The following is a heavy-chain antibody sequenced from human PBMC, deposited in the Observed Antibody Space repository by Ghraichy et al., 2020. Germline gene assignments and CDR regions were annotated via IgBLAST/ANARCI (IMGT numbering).Heavy chain of an antibody. CDR2: VSSGGTYM. V-gene: IGHV3-21*01. CDR3: ARDTGMGLRNFDY. D-gene: IGHD4-17*01. Sequence: LSLTCAASGFTFSSYTMNWVRQAPGKGLEWVSHVSSGGTYMYYADSVKGRFTISRDNAKDSLYLQMSSLRAEDTAVYYCARDTGMGLRNFDYWGQGTLVTVSS. CDR1: GFTFSSYT. J-gene: IGHJ4*02.